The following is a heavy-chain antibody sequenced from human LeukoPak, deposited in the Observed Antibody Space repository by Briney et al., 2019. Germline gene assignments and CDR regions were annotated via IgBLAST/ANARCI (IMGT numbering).Heavy chain of an antibody. Sequence: GGSLRLSCAASGFTFSSYWMSWVRQAPGKGLEWVANIKQDGSEKYYVDSVKGRFTISRDNAKNSLYLQMYSLRAEDTAVYYCARDRAIAAAIYYYYGMDVWGQGTTVTVSS. V-gene: IGHV3-7*01. CDR2: IKQDGSEK. J-gene: IGHJ6*02. D-gene: IGHD6-13*01. CDR1: GFTFSSYW. CDR3: ARDRAIAAAIYYYYGMDV.